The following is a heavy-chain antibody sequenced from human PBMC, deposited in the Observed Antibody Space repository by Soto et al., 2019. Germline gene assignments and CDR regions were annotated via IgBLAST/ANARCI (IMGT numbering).Heavy chain of an antibody. CDR2: ISSSGSTI. CDR3: ARDRRDFWSGYPPYYGMDV. V-gene: IGHV3-11*01. J-gene: IGHJ6*02. D-gene: IGHD3-3*01. CDR1: GFTFSDYY. Sequence: GGSLRLSCAASGFTFSDYYMSWIRQAPGKGLEWVSYISSSGSTIYYADSVKGRFTISRDNAKNSLYLQMNSLRAEDTAVYYYARDRRDFWSGYPPYYGMDVWGQGTTVTVSS.